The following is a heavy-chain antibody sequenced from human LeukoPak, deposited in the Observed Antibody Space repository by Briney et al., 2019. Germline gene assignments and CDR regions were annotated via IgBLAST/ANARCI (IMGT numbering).Heavy chain of an antibody. D-gene: IGHD6-19*01. J-gene: IGHJ4*02. CDR2: ITGGSGAK. Sequence: GGSLRVSCTVSGFTFSSFAMSWVRQAPGKGLEWVSTITGGSGAKYYADSVKGRFTISRDNSKDTLYLQMHSLRAEDAAVYFCAKDAPLTTYTSGWSSNSFDYWGQGTLVAVSS. CDR1: GFTFSSFA. V-gene: IGHV3-23*01. CDR3: AKDAPLTTYTSGWSSNSFDY.